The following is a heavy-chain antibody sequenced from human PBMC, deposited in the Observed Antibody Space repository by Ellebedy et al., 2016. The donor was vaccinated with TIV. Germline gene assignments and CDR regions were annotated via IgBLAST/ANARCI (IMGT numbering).Heavy chain of an antibody. V-gene: IGHV3-7*01. CDR2: IKEDGSEK. D-gene: IGHD1-26*01. CDR1: GFTFSNYW. Sequence: GESLKISXVASGFTFSNYWMTWVRQAPGKGLEWVANIKEDGSEKYSVDSVKGRFTISRDNAKNSLYLQMNSLRAEDTAIYYCRVGGIVGADFDYWGQGTLATVSS. CDR3: RVGGIVGADFDY. J-gene: IGHJ4*02.